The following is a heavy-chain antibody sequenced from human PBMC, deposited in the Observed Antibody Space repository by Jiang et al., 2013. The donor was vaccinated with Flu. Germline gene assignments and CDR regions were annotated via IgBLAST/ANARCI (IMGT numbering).Heavy chain of an antibody. J-gene: IGHJ4*02. V-gene: IGHV1-18*01. D-gene: IGHD1-26*01. CDR3: ATKGDSGSYYAFDY. Sequence: QKLQGRVTMTXDTSTSTAYMELRSLRSDDTAVYYCATKGDSGSYYAFDYWGQGTLVTVSS.